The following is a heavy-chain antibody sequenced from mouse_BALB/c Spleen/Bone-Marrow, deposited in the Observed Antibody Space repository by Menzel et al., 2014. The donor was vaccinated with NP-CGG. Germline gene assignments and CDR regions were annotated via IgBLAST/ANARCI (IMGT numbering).Heavy chain of an antibody. CDR3: TRSPITTVVAETMDY. J-gene: IGHJ4*01. V-gene: IGHV1S22*01. CDR1: GYTFTSYW. Sequence: GSELVRPGASVKLSCKASGYTFTSYWMHWVKQRPGQGLEWIGNIYPGSGSTNYDEKFKNKATLTADTSSSTAYMQLSSLTSEDSAVYYCTRSPITTVVAETMDYWGQGTSVTVSS. D-gene: IGHD1-1*01. CDR2: IYPGSGST.